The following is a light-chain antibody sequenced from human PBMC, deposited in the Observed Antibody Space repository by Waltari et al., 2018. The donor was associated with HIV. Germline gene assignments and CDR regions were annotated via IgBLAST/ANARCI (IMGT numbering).Light chain of an antibody. Sequence: QSALTQPASVSGSPGQSITISCTGSSSDAGTYNLVSWYQQHPGKAPTLMIYEGINRPSGVSNRVSGSKSGNTASLTISGLQAEDEADYYCCSYAGSSNWVFGGGTKLTVL. CDR3: CSYAGSSNWV. V-gene: IGLV2-23*01. CDR2: EGI. CDR1: SSDAGTYNL. J-gene: IGLJ3*02.